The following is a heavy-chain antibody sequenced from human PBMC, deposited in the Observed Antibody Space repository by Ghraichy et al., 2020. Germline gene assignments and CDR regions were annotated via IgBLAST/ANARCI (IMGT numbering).Heavy chain of an antibody. CDR2: IRQDGGET. D-gene: IGHD5-18*01. V-gene: IGHV3-7*01. J-gene: IGHJ4*02. CDR1: GFTFSSYW. Sequence: GGSLRLSCAASGFTFSSYWMTWVRQSPGKGLEWVANIRQDGGETFFMDSVKGRFTISRDNAKNSLYLQMNSLRAEDTAVYYCARGGHTGNAFDYWGPGTLVTVSS. CDR3: ARGGHTGNAFDY.